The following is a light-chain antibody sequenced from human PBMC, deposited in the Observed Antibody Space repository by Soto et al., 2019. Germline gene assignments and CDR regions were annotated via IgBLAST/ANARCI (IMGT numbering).Light chain of an antibody. CDR2: DAS. V-gene: IGKV3-11*01. Sequence: EIVLTQSPATLSLSPGERATLSCRASQSVSSYLAWSQQKPGQAPRLLIYDASNRATGIPARFSGSGSGTDFTLTISSLEPEDFAVYYCQQRSNWPRLFTFGPGTKVDIK. J-gene: IGKJ3*01. CDR3: QQRSNWPRLFT. CDR1: QSVSSY.